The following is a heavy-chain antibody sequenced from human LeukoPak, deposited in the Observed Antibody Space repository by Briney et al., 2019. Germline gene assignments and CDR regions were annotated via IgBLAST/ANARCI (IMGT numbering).Heavy chain of an antibody. D-gene: IGHD6-19*01. CDR1: GGSISSYY. Sequence: SETLSLTCTVSGGSISSYYWSWIRQPAGKGLEWIGRMYTSGSTNYNPSLKSRVTMSVDTSKNQFSLELNSVTAADTAVYYCARVSPGTVAGNFYFDYWGQGTLVTVSS. CDR3: ARVSPGTVAGNFYFDY. CDR2: MYTSGST. V-gene: IGHV4-4*07. J-gene: IGHJ4*02.